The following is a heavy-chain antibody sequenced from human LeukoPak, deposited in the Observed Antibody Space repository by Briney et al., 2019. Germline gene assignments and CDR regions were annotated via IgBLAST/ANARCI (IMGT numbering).Heavy chain of an antibody. CDR2: IIPIFGTA. V-gene: IGHV1-69*05. D-gene: IGHD3-10*01. CDR1: GGTFSSYT. CDR3: AREAITMVRGVLDY. Sequence: SVKVSCKASGGTFSSYTISWLRQAPGQGLEWMGGIIPIFGTANYAQKFQGRVTMTTDTSTSTAYMELRSLRSDDTAVYYCAREAITMVRGVLDYWGQGTLVTVSS. J-gene: IGHJ4*02.